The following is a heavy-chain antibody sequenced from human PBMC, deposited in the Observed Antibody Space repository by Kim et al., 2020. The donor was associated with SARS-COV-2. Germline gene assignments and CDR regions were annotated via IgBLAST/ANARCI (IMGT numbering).Heavy chain of an antibody. CDR1: GGSISSSSYY. Sequence: SETLSLTCTVSGGSISSSSYYWGWIRQPPGKGLEWIGSIYYSGSTYYNPSLKSRVTISVDTSKNQFSLKLSSVTAADTAVYYCAREEATYPGYDLPNWFDPWGQGTLVTVSS. CDR3: AREEATYPGYDLPNWFDP. J-gene: IGHJ5*02. V-gene: IGHV4-39*07. D-gene: IGHD3-3*01. CDR2: IYYSGST.